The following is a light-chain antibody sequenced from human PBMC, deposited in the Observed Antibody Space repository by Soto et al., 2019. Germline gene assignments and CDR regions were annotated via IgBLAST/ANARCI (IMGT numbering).Light chain of an antibody. V-gene: IGKV3-15*01. J-gene: IGKJ4*01. Sequence: IVMTQSPATLSVSPGERATLSCRASQSVSSNLAWYQQKPGQAPRLLIYGASTRATGIPARFSGSGSGTEFTLTISSLQSEDFAVYYCQQYNNWPLTFGGGTKADIK. CDR3: QQYNNWPLT. CDR1: QSVSSN. CDR2: GAS.